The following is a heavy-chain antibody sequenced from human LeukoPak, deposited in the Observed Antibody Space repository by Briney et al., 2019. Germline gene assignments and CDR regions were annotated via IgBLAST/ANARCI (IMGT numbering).Heavy chain of an antibody. V-gene: IGHV1-3*01. CDR3: ARGRWSSSGWYYFDY. J-gene: IGHJ4*02. CDR1: GDTFTEYA. CDR2: INAGNGAT. Sequence: ASVTVSCKAPGDTFTEYAMHWVRQAPGQRLEWMGWINAGNGATKYSQKFQGRFTITRDTSASTAYMALSSLTSEDTTIYYCARGRWSSSGWYYFDYWGQGTQVTVSS. D-gene: IGHD6-19*01.